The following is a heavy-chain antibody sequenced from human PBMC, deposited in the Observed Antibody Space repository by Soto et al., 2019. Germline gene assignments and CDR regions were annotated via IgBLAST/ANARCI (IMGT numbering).Heavy chain of an antibody. Sequence: SETLSLTCTVSGGSISSYYWSWIRQPAGKGLEWIGRIYTSGSTNYNPSLKSRVTMSVDTSKNQFSLKLSSVTAADTAVYYCARDYTVFGVVLSHVFDYWGQGTRVTVSS. D-gene: IGHD3-3*01. J-gene: IGHJ4*02. CDR3: ARDYTVFGVVLSHVFDY. CDR2: IYTSGST. CDR1: GGSISSYY. V-gene: IGHV4-4*07.